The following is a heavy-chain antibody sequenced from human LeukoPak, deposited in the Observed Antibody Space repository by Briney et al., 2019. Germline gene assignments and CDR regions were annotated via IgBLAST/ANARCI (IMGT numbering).Heavy chain of an antibody. J-gene: IGHJ4*02. CDR1: GFTFSSYA. CDR3: ARDHSEYQLLNYFDY. CDR2: ISYDGSNK. Sequence: GGSLRLSCAASGFTFSSYAMSRVRQAPGKGLEWVAVISYDGSNKYYADSVKGRFTISRDNSKNTLYLQMNSLRAEDTAVYYCARDHSEYQLLNYFDYWGQGTLVTVSS. D-gene: IGHD2-2*01. V-gene: IGHV3-30-3*01.